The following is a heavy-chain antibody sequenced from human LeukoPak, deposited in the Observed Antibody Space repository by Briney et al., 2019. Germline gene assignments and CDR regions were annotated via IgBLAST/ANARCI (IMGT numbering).Heavy chain of an antibody. Sequence: PGGSLRLSCAASGFTFSSYGMHWVRRAPGKGLEWVAVISYDGSNKYYADSVKGRFTISRDNSKNTLYLQMNSLRAEDTAVYYCAKAVDTAQTTDYWGQGTLVTVSS. CDR2: ISYDGSNK. J-gene: IGHJ4*02. CDR1: GFTFSSYG. CDR3: AKAVDTAQTTDY. V-gene: IGHV3-30*18. D-gene: IGHD5-18*01.